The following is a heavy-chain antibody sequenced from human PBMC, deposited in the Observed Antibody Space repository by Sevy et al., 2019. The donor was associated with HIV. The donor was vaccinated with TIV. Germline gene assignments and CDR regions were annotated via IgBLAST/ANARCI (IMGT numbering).Heavy chain of an antibody. V-gene: IGHV3-64D*06. D-gene: IGHD3-10*01. CDR2: ISSNGGST. CDR1: GFTFSSYA. Sequence: GGSLRLSCSASGFTFSSYAMHWVRQAPGKGLEYVSAISSNGGSTYYANSVKGRFTISRDNSKNTLYLQMSSLRAEDTAVYYCVKDGSYYGSGSYPARRAFDYWGQGTLVTVSS. CDR3: VKDGSYYGSGSYPARRAFDY. J-gene: IGHJ4*02.